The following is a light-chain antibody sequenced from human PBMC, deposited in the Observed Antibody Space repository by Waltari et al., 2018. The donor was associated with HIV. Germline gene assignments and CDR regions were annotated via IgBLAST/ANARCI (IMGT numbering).Light chain of an antibody. J-gene: IGLJ2*01. CDR3: AAWDNKLSGAV. CDR2: DNS. V-gene: IGLV1-51*01. CDR1: PSNLGAHS. Sequence: QSVLTQPPSVSAAAGQKLTISCSGSPSNLGAHSVALYQQLPGTAPKLLIYDNSNRFPGISDRFSCSQSGTSATLGISELQTGDEADYYCAAWDNKLSGAVFGGGTKLTVL.